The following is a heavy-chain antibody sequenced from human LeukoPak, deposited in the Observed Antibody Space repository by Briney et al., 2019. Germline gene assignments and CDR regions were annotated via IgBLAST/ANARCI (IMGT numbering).Heavy chain of an antibody. CDR1: GFTFSTYV. Sequence: PGGSLRLSCSDSGFTFSTYVMHWVRQAPGKGLEYVSAISSNGDNTYYADSVKGRFTISRYNSKNTLYLQMSGLRADDTAVYYCVRGTGYWGQGTLVTVSS. CDR3: VRGTGY. J-gene: IGHJ4*02. V-gene: IGHV3-64D*06. CDR2: ISSNGDNT.